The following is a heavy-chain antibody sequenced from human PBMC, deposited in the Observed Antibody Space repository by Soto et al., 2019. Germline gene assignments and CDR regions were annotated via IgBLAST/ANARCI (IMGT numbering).Heavy chain of an antibody. CDR2: IIPLFGTT. Sequence: SVKVSCKAFGGNFTNYGISWVRQAPGQGLEWMGGIIPLFGTTNYAQKFRGRVTVTADESTSTVYMELNSLRSEDTAIYYCARAHGTSWYNWFDPWGQGTLVTVS. D-gene: IGHD1-26*01. J-gene: IGHJ5*02. V-gene: IGHV1-69*13. CDR3: ARAHGTSWYNWFDP. CDR1: GGNFTNYG.